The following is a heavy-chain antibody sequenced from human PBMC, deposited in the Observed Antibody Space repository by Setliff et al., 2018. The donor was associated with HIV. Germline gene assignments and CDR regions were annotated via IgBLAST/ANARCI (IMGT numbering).Heavy chain of an antibody. CDR2: IYYSGST. V-gene: IGHV4-59*01. CDR1: GGSISGYY. Sequence: ASETLSLTCTVSGGSISGYYWSWIRQPPGKGLEWIGYIYYSGSTNYNPSLKSRVTISVDTSKNQFSLKLSSVTAADTAVYYCARNPCSGGSCPDAFDIWGQGTMVTVSS. J-gene: IGHJ3*02. CDR3: ARNPCSGGSCPDAFDI. D-gene: IGHD2-15*01.